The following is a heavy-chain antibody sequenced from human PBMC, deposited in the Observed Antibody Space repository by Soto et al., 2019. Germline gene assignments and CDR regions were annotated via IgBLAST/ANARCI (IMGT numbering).Heavy chain of an antibody. Sequence: QVQLVQSGAEVKKPGSSVKVSCKASGGTFSTYAFSWVRQAPGQGLEWMGGIIPIFHTATYAQKFQGRVTITADESTSTAYMALSSLRSEDTAVYYCVHRRDSYNSAFFDYWGQGTLVTVSS. J-gene: IGHJ4*02. CDR2: IIPIFHTA. CDR3: VHRRDSYNSAFFDY. CDR1: GGTFSTYA. V-gene: IGHV1-69*01. D-gene: IGHD5-12*01.